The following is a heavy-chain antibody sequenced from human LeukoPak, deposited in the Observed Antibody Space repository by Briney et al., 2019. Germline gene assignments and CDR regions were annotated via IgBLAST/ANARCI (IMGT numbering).Heavy chain of an antibody. V-gene: IGHV3-74*01. J-gene: IGHJ1*01. Sequence: QTGGSLRLSCAASGFTFSRYWMHWVRQAPGKGLVWVSRINGDGSTTSYADSVKGGFTISRDNAKNTLYLQMNSLRAEDTAVYYCATGNYHDSRGYYTFGHWGQGTLVTVSS. D-gene: IGHD3-22*01. CDR3: ATGNYHDSRGYYTFGH. CDR2: INGDGSTT. CDR1: GFTFSRYW.